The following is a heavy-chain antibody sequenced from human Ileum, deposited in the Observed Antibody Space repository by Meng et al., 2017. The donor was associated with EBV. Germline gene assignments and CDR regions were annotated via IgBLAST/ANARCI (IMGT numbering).Heavy chain of an antibody. CDR1: GYSISSTNW. V-gene: IGHV4-28*01. J-gene: IGHJ4*02. CDR2: IYYSGST. CDR3: ARNVPGTSAYYD. Sequence: QVQLQESGPGLVKPSDTLSLTCAVSGYSISSTNWWGWIRQPPGKGLEWIGCIYYSGSTSYNPSLKSRVTMSVDTSKNQFSLNLNSVTAVDTAVYYCARNVPGTSAYYDWGQGTLVTVSS. D-gene: IGHD3-22*01.